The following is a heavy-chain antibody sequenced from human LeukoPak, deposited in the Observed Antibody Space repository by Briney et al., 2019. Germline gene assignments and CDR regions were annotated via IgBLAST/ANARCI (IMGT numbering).Heavy chain of an antibody. CDR1: GFTVSSNY. Sequence: GGSLRLSCAASGFTVSSNYMSWVRQAPGKGLEWVSSISGSGGSTYYADSVKGRFTISRDNSKNTLYLQMSSLRAEDTAVYSCAKGYYGSGSYGWFDYWGQGTLVTVSS. CDR2: ISGSGGST. J-gene: IGHJ4*02. CDR3: AKGYYGSGSYGWFDY. V-gene: IGHV3-23*01. D-gene: IGHD3-10*01.